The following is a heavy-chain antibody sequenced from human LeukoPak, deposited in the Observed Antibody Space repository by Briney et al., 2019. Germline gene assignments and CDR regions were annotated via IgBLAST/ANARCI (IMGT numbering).Heavy chain of an antibody. J-gene: IGHJ5*02. D-gene: IGHD5-18*01. V-gene: IGHV1-18*01. CDR3: ARNRGYSYGNNWFDP. Sequence: ASVKVSCKASGYTFTSYGISWVRQAPGQGLEWMGWISAYNGNTNYAQKLQGRVTVTTDTSTSTAYMELRSLRSDDTAVYYCARNRGYSYGNNWFDPWGQGTLVTVSS. CDR2: ISAYNGNT. CDR1: GYTFTSYG.